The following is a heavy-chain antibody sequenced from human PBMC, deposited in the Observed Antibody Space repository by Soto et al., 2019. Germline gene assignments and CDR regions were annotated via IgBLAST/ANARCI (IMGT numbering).Heavy chain of an antibody. CDR2: ISSSSSYI. CDR1: GFTFSSYS. CDR3: ARDRPVEPGFDY. V-gene: IGHV3-21*01. Sequence: EVQLVESGGGLVKTGGSLRLSCAASGFTFSSYSMNWVRQAPGKGLEWVSSISSSSSYIYYADSVKGRFTISRDNAKNSLYLQMNSLRAEDTAVYYCARDRPVEPGFDYWGQGTLVTVSS. J-gene: IGHJ4*02.